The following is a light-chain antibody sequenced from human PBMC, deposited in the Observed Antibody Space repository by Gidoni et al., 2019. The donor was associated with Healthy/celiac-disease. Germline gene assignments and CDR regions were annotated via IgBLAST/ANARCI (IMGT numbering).Light chain of an antibody. CDR2: WAS. CDR1: QSVLYSSNNTNY. Sequence: DVVMTQSAGSLAGSLGERATSNCKSSQSVLYSSNNTNYLAWYQQKPGQPPKLLIYWASTRESGVPDRSSGSGSGTAFTLTILSLQAEDVSVYYCQQYYSTQVTFGPGTKVDIK. V-gene: IGKV4-1*01. CDR3: QQYYSTQVT. J-gene: IGKJ3*01.